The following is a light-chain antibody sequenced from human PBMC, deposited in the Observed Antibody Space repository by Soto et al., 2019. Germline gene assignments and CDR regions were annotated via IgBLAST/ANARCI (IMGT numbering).Light chain of an antibody. V-gene: IGLV2-14*01. Sequence: QSVLTQPASVSGSPGQSITISCTGTSSDVGGYNYVSWYQQHPGKAPKLMIYEVSNRPSGVSNRFSGSKSGNAASLTISGLQAEDEADYYCSSYTAYTTLGVFGGGTKLTVL. J-gene: IGLJ3*02. CDR3: SSYTAYTTLGV. CDR1: SSDVGGYNY. CDR2: EVS.